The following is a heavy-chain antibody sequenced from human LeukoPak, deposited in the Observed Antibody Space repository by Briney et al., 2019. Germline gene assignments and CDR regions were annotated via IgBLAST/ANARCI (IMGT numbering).Heavy chain of an antibody. CDR3: ARASVGQLVNVFDY. CDR1: GFTVSSNY. Sequence: GGSLRLSCAASGFTVSSNYMSWVRQAPGEGLEWVSVIYSGGSTYYADSVKGRFTISRDNSKNTLYLQMNSLRAEDTAVYYCARASVGQLVNVFDYWGQGTLVTVSS. J-gene: IGHJ4*02. CDR2: IYSGGST. D-gene: IGHD6-13*01. V-gene: IGHV3-66*01.